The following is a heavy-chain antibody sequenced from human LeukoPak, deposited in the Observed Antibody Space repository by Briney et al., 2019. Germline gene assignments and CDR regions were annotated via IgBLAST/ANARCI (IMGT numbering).Heavy chain of an antibody. V-gene: IGHV3-23*01. Sequence: GGTLRLSCAASGFTFSSYGMSWVRQAPGKGLEWVSAISGSGGSTYYADSVKGRFTISRDNSKNTLYLQMNSLRAEDTAVYYCAKEYSGWRHYFDYWGQGTLVTVSS. D-gene: IGHD6-25*01. CDR1: GFTFSSYG. J-gene: IGHJ4*02. CDR3: AKEYSGWRHYFDY. CDR2: ISGSGGST.